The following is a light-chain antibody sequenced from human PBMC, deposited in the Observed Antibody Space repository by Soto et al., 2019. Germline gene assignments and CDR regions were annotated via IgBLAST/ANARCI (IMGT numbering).Light chain of an antibody. CDR2: DAS. CDR1: QSVSSS. CDR3: QQCGNRPPT. J-gene: IGKJ2*01. Sequence: EIVLTQSPATLSLSPGERATLSCRASQSVSSSLAWYQQKVGQAPSLLIYDASNRATGIPARFSGSGSGTDFTLTISSLEPEDFAVYYCQQCGNRPPTFGQGTKLEIK. V-gene: IGKV3-11*01.